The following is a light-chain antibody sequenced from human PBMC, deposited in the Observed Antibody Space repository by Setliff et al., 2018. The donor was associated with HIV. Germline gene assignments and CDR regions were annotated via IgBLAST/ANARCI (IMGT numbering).Light chain of an antibody. Sequence: QSVLTQPPSLSGAPGQRVTISCTGSSSNIGAGYDVHWCKQLPGTAPKLLIYGYNNRPSGVPDRFSGSKSGTSASLAITGLQAEDEADYYCQSYDSRLSGYVFGTGTKVTVL. CDR1: SSNIGAGYD. CDR3: QSYDSRLSGYV. V-gene: IGLV1-40*01. J-gene: IGLJ1*01. CDR2: GYN.